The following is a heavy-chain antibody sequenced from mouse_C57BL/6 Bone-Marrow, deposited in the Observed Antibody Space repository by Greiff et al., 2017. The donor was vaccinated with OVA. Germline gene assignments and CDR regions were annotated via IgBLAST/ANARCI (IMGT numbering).Heavy chain of an antibody. Sequence: VQLQQPGAELVKPGASVKLSCKASGYTFTSYWMQWVKQRPGQGLEWIGEIDPSDSYTNYNQKLKGKATLNVDTSSSTAYMQLSSLTSEDSAVYYCASAVFAYWGQGTLVTVSA. CDR1: GYTFTSYW. J-gene: IGHJ3*01. CDR3: ASAVFAY. CDR2: IDPSDSYT. V-gene: IGHV1-50*01.